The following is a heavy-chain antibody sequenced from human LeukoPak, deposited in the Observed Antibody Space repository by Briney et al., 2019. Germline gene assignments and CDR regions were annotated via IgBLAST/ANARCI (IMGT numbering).Heavy chain of an antibody. CDR3: ARVSGWSYFDY. J-gene: IGHJ4*02. V-gene: IGHV3-53*01. CDR2: IYSGGST. Sequence: GGSLRLSCAASGFTVSSNYMSWVRQAPGKGLEWVSVIYSGGSTYYADSVKGRFTISRDNSKNTLYLQRNSLRAEDTAVYYCARVSGWSYFDYWGQGTLVTVSS. CDR1: GFTVSSNY. D-gene: IGHD6-19*01.